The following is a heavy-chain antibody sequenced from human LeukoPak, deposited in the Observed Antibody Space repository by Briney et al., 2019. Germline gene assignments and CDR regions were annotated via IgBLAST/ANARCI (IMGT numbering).Heavy chain of an antibody. Sequence: PSQTLSLTCTVSGGSISSYYWSWIRQPPGKGLEWIGYIYYSGSTNYNPSLKSRVTISVDTSKNQFSLKLSSVTAADTAVYYCARVVPAAISYYYYYMDVWGKGTTVTVSS. V-gene: IGHV4-59*01. J-gene: IGHJ6*03. CDR2: IYYSGST. CDR1: GGSISSYY. D-gene: IGHD2-2*02. CDR3: ARVVPAAISYYYYYMDV.